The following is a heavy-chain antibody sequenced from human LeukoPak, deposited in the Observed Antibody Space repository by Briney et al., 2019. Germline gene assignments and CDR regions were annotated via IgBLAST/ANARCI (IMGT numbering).Heavy chain of an antibody. CDR1: GFTFSSYA. D-gene: IGHD5-12*01. Sequence: GGSLRLSCAASGFTFSSYAMNWVRQAPGKGLEWVSAISGSGGSTYYADSVKGRFTISRDNSKNMVYLQMNSLRAEDTAVYYCAKDLKDIVATITVYWGQGTLVTVSS. J-gene: IGHJ4*02. CDR2: ISGSGGST. V-gene: IGHV3-23*01. CDR3: AKDLKDIVATITVY.